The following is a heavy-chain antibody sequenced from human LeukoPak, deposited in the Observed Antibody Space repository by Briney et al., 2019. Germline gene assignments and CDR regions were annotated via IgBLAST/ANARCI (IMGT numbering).Heavy chain of an antibody. Sequence: ASVKVSCKASGRTFSSYTISWVRQAPGQGLEWMGRIIPILGIANYAQKFQGRVTITADKSTSTAYMELSSLRSEDTAVYYCARSEATIFGVVAPSWFDPWGQGTLVTVSS. V-gene: IGHV1-69*02. D-gene: IGHD3-3*01. CDR2: IIPILGIA. J-gene: IGHJ5*02. CDR3: ARSEATIFGVVAPSWFDP. CDR1: GRTFSSYT.